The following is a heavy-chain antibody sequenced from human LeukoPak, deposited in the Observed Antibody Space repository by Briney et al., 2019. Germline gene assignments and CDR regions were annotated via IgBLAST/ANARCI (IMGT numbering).Heavy chain of an antibody. CDR1: GVSISSSNSY. V-gene: IGHV4-39*01. D-gene: IGHD3-3*01. J-gene: IGHJ4*02. Sequence: LETLSLTCTVSGVSISSSNSYWGWIRQPPGKGLEWIGIIYYRGNTYYNASLKSQVSISIDTSKNRFSLKLTSLTPADTPVYYCARQTGSGMFILPGGQGTLVTVSS. CDR3: ARQTGSGMFILP. CDR2: IYYRGNT.